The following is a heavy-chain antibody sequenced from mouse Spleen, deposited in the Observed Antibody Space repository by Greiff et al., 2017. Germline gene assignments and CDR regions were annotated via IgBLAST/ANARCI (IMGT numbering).Heavy chain of an antibody. Sequence: EVKLMESGGGLVQPGGSRKLSCAASGFTFSSFGMHWVRQAPEKGLEWVAYISSGSSTIYYADTVKGRFTISRDNPKNTLFLQMTSLRSEDTAMYYCARPSTAPWFAYWGQGTLVTVSA. J-gene: IGHJ3*01. D-gene: IGHD1-2*01. V-gene: IGHV5-17*02. CDR3: ARPSTAPWFAY. CDR1: GFTFSSFG. CDR2: ISSGSSTI.